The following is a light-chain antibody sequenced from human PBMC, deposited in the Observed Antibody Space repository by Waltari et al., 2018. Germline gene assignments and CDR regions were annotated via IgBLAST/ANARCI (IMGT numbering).Light chain of an antibody. CDR3: QQYNSYSGT. CDR2: KAS. V-gene: IGKV1-5*03. Sequence: DIQMTQSPSTLSASVGDRVTITCRASQSISSWLAWYQQKPGKAHKLLIYKASSLESGVPSRFSGSGSGTEFTLTISSLQPDDFATYYCQQYNSYSGTFGQGTKVEIK. CDR1: QSISSW. J-gene: IGKJ1*01.